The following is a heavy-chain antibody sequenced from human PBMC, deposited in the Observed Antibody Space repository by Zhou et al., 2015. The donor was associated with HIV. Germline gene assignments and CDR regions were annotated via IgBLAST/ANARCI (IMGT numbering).Heavy chain of an antibody. V-gene: IGHV1-69*06. CDR3: ARRSDISDYFDY. D-gene: IGHD3-3*02. Sequence: QVQLVQSGAEVKKPGSSVKVSCKPSGGTFNKHAISWVRQAPGQGLEWMGGITPIFGTSNYAQKFQDKYAQKFQGRVTITADRSTNTAYMELRSLTSEDTAVYYCARRSDISDYFDYWGQGTLVTVSS. CDR1: GGTFNKHA. J-gene: IGHJ4*02. CDR2: ITPIFGTS.